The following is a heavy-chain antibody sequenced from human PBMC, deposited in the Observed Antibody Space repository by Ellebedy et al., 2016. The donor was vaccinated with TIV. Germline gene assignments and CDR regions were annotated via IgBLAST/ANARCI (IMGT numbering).Heavy chain of an antibody. CDR2: IYYSGST. J-gene: IGHJ6*02. CDR3: ARHGLSCSSSSCYGSPYYGIDV. D-gene: IGHD2-2*01. Sequence: SETLSLTCTVSGGSITSSSYYWGWIRQPPGKGLEWIGNIYYSGSTYYNPSLKSRVTISVDTSKHQFSLKLSSVTAAETAVYYCARHGLSCSSSSCYGSPYYGIDVWGQGTTVTVSS. CDR1: GGSITSSSYY. V-gene: IGHV4-39*01.